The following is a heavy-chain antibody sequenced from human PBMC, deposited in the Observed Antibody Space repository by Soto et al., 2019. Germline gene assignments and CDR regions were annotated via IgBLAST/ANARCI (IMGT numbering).Heavy chain of an antibody. Sequence: SLILSCTTSGFTFGDYAMSWFRQAPGKGLEWVGFIRSKPYGGTTEYAASVKGRFTISRDESKSIAFLQMNSLKSEDTAIYYCARACYDFWSGYFPLDYWGQGTLVTVSS. CDR3: ARACYDFWSGYFPLDY. J-gene: IGHJ4*02. D-gene: IGHD3-3*01. CDR2: IRSKPYGGTT. V-gene: IGHV3-49*03. CDR1: GFTFGDYA.